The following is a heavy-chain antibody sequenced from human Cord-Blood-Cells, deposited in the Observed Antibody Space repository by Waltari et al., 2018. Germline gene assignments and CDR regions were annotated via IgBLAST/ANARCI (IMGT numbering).Heavy chain of an antibody. V-gene: IGHV3-30*18. D-gene: IGHD2-2*01. J-gene: IGHJ2*01. Sequence: QVQLVGSVGGVVQPGRSLRLSCAASGFTFSRYGMPWVRQASGKGLEWVAFISYDGSNKYYADSVKGRFTISRDNSKNTLYLQMNSLRAEDTAVYYCAKGYCSSTSCYWYFDLWGRGTLVTVSS. CDR1: GFTFSRYG. CDR2: ISYDGSNK. CDR3: AKGYCSSTSCYWYFDL.